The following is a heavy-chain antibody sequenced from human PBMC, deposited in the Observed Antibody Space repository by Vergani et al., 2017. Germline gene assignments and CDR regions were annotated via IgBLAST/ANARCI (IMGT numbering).Heavy chain of an antibody. CDR1: GFTFSSYA. J-gene: IGHJ6*03. Sequence: QVQLVESGGGVVQPGRSLRLSCAASGFTFSSYAMHWVRQAPGKGLEWVAVISYDGSNKYYADSVKGRFTISRDNSKNTLYLQMNSLRAEDTAVHYCARSIAARGALPDYYYYMDVWGKGTTVTVSS. D-gene: IGHD6-6*01. V-gene: IGHV3-30-3*01. CDR3: ARSIAARGALPDYYYYMDV. CDR2: ISYDGSNK.